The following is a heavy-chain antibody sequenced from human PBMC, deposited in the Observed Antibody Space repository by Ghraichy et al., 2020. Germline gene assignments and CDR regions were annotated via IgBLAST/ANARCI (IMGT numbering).Heavy chain of an antibody. CDR2: ISGSGGNT. V-gene: IGHV3-23*01. Sequence: GESLNISCGASGFTFSSYYMSWVRQAPGKGLECVSIISGSGGNTYYAGSVKGRFTISRDNSKNTLYLQMGSLRPDDTAVYCCAKSRTGSSASRDYWGQGTLVTVSS. J-gene: IGHJ4*02. CDR3: AKSRTGSSASRDY. D-gene: IGHD3-16*01. CDR1: GFTFSSYY.